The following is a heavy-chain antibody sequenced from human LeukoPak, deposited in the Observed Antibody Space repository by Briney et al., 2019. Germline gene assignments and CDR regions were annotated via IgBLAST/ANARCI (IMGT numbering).Heavy chain of an antibody. CDR3: ARGREIAAAERTFDY. J-gene: IGHJ4*02. CDR1: GGSISSHY. D-gene: IGHD6-13*01. Sequence: PSETLSLTCTVSGGSISSHYWSWIRQPPRKGLEWNGYIYYSGSTNYNPSLKSRVPISVDTSKNQFSLKLSSVTAADTAVYYCARGREIAAAERTFDYWGQGTLVTVSS. CDR2: IYYSGST. V-gene: IGHV4-59*11.